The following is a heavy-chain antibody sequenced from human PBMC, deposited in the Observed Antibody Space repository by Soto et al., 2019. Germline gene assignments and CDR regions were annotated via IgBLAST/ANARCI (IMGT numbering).Heavy chain of an antibody. Sequence: PSETLSLTCAVYGGSFSGYYWSWIRQPPGKGLEWIGEINHSGSTNFSPSFRGHVTISVDKSNSTVYLHWSSLKASDTAMYYCARHNFGYKSSWNPSSFRMKYWGPGTLVTVSS. J-gene: IGHJ4*02. CDR2: INHSGST. CDR1: GGSFSGYY. CDR3: ARHNFGYKSSWNPSSFRMKY. V-gene: IGHV4-34*01. D-gene: IGHD1-1*01.